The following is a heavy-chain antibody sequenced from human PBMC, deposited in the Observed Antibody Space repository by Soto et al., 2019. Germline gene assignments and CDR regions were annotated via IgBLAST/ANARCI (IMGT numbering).Heavy chain of an antibody. CDR3: AKLADLHLYYFDY. V-gene: IGHV3-23*01. CDR2: ISGSGGST. J-gene: IGHJ4*02. CDR1: GFPFGSYA. D-gene: IGHD2-21*01. Sequence: EAQLLESGGDLVQPGGSLRLSCAASGFPFGSYAMSWVRQAPGKGLEWVSIISGSGGSTRYADSVKGRFTISRDNSKNTLYLHMNSLRAEDTAVYYCAKLADLHLYYFDYWGQGTLVTVSS.